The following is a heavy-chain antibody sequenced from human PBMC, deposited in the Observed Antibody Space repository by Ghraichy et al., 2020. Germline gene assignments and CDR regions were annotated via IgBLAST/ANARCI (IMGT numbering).Heavy chain of an antibody. CDR1: GGSISSGNYY. Sequence: SETLSLTCTVSGGSISSGNYYWSWIRQPAGRGLEWIGRISTSGSTDSNPSLKSRVTISLNTSNNRFSLNLSSMTAADTAMYYCARGLGRSLFDFWGQGTLVTVSS. J-gene: IGHJ4*02. V-gene: IGHV4-61*02. D-gene: IGHD6-13*01. CDR3: ARGLGRSLFDF. CDR2: ISTSGST.